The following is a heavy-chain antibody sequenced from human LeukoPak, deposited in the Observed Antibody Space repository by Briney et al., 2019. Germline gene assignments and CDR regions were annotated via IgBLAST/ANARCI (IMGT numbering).Heavy chain of an antibody. V-gene: IGHV6-1*01. CDR2: TNYRSKWYN. CDR3: ARERIQLWEIHDAFDI. Sequence: QSLSLTCAISGDSVSSNSAAWYWIRQSPSRGLEWLGRTNYRSKWYNNYAVSVKSRITINPDTSKNQFSLQLNSVTPEDTAVYYCARERIQLWEIHDAFDIWGQGTMDTVS. D-gene: IGHD5-18*01. CDR1: GDSVSSNSAA. J-gene: IGHJ3*02.